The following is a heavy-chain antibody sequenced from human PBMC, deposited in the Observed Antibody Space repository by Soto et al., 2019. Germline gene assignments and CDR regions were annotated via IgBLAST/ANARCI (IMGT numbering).Heavy chain of an antibody. CDR3: CRDRLGGSVTYWRY. D-gene: IGHD3-10*01. V-gene: IGHV3-49*04. CDR1: GFTFGDYA. J-gene: IGHJ4*02. Sequence: EVQLVDSGGGLVQPGRSLRLSCTGSGFTFGDYAVSWDRQAPGKGLEWVGFMRSKAYGATTEYAASVKGRFSISRDDSKRVAYLQMNSLKIEDTAVYYCCRDRLGGSVTYWRYWGQGTLVTVSS. CDR2: MRSKAYGATT.